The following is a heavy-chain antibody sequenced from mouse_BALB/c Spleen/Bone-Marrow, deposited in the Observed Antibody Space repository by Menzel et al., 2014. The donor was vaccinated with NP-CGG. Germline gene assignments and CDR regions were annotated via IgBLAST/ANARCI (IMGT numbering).Heavy chain of an antibody. D-gene: IGHD2-1*01. CDR1: GYSFTGYL. CDR3: GRSVYGSFDS. V-gene: IGHV1-37*01. J-gene: IGHJ2*01. Sequence: VQLQQSGPELVKPGTSVKISCKASGYSFTGYLMNWVKQSHGKSLEWIGRINPYNSDAFYNPKFKGKATLTVDKSSSTAHMDLLSLTSEDSAVYYGGRSVYGSFDSWGQGTTLTVSS. CDR2: INPYNSDA.